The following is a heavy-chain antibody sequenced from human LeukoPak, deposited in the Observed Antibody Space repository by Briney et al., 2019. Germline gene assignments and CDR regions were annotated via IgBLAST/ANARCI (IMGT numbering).Heavy chain of an antibody. D-gene: IGHD3-22*01. CDR3: ARALYYYDSSGYYYAGVFDY. CDR2: IYHSGST. V-gene: IGHV4-38-2*02. J-gene: IGHJ4*02. CDR1: GYSISSGYY. Sequence: PSETLSLTCTVSGYSISSGYYWGWIRQPPGKGLEWIGSIYHSGSTYYNPSLKSRVTISVDTSKNQFSLKLSSVTAADTAVYYCARALYYYDSSGYYYAGVFDYWGQGTLVTVSS.